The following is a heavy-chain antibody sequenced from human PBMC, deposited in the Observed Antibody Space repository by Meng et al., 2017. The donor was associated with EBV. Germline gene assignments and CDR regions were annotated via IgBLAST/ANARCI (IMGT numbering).Heavy chain of an antibody. J-gene: IGHJ4*02. D-gene: IGHD1-26*01. CDR2: IRSKANSYAT. CDR3: TRLDGSYIYY. CDR1: GFTFSGSA. Sequence: EGQLVEAGGGLVQPGGSLNLSWAASGFTFSGSAMHWVRQASGKGLEWVGRIRSKANSYATAYAASVKGRFTISRDDSKNTAYLQMNSLKTEDTAVYYCTRLDGSYIYYWGQGTLVTVSS. V-gene: IGHV3-73*02.